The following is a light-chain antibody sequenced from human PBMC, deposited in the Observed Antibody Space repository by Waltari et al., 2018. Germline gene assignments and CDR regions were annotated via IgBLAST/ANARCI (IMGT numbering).Light chain of an antibody. J-gene: IGLJ3*02. CDR3: QTGGHGTWV. Sequence: QLVLTQSPSASASLGASVQLTCTLSSGHSSNVIAWHQQQPEKVPRYLMKVNSGGSHSKGDKIPDRFSGSSSGAEHYLTISSLQSEDEADYYCQTGGHGTWVFGGGTKLTVL. CDR1: SGHSSNV. V-gene: IGLV4-69*01. CDR2: VNSGGSH.